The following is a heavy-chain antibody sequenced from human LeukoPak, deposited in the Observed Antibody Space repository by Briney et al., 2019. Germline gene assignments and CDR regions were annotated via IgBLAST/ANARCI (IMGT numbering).Heavy chain of an antibody. CDR3: ARDSSDGGTSSYRQSDY. Sequence: GGSLRLSCEASGFIFSKYCMSWVRQAPGKGPEWVANMKQDGSEKFYMDSVKGRFTISRDNANNSLYLQMNNLSAEDTAVYYCARDSSDGGTSSYRQSDYWGQGSLVTVSS. J-gene: IGHJ4*02. D-gene: IGHD3-16*02. V-gene: IGHV3-7*01. CDR2: MKQDGSEK. CDR1: GFIFSKYC.